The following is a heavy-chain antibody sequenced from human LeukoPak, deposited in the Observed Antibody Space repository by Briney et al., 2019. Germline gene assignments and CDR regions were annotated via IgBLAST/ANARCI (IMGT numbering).Heavy chain of an antibody. Sequence: ASVKVSCKASGYTFTSYGISWVRRAPGQGLEWMGWISAYNDNTNYAQKLQGRVTMTTDTSTSTAYMELRSLRSDDTAVYYCARMYYYDSSGYLDCWGQGTLVTVSS. CDR1: GYTFTSYG. D-gene: IGHD3-22*01. J-gene: IGHJ4*02. V-gene: IGHV1-18*01. CDR3: ARMYYYDSSGYLDC. CDR2: ISAYNDNT.